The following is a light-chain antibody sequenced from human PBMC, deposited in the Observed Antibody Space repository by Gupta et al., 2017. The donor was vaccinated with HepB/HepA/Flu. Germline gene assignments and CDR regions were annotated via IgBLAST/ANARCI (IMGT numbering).Light chain of an antibody. Sequence: DLQLTQSPSSLSASVGDRVTITCQASQDISNYLNWYQQKPGKAPKLLIYDASNLETGVPSRFRGSGSGTDWTFNISSLQPEDISTYYWQQYDKRHPLTFGGGTKVEIK. CDR3: QQYDKRHPLT. CDR2: DAS. V-gene: IGKV1-33*01. CDR1: QDISNY. J-gene: IGKJ4*01.